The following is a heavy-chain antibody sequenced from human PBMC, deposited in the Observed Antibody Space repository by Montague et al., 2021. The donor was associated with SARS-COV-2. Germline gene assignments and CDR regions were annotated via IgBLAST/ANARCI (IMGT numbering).Heavy chain of an antibody. Sequence: SETLFLTCTVSTASFDNYYWSWVRQSPGKGLEYIGYIHYSGRTNYNPSLRSRVTISIDTSKNQFSLKLISVTAAETAIYFCARRIVTYYWYFDLWGRGTLVTVSS. J-gene: IGHJ2*01. CDR1: TASFDNYY. V-gene: IGHV4-59*01. D-gene: IGHD2-15*01. CDR2: IHYSGRT. CDR3: ARRIVTYYWYFDL.